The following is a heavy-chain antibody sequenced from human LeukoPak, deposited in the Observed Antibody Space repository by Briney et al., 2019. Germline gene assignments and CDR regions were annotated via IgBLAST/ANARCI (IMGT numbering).Heavy chain of an antibody. Sequence: GGSLRLSCAASGFTFSSYAMHWVRQAPGKGLEWVAVISYDGSNKYYADSVKGRFTISRDNSKNTLYLQMNSLRAEDTAVYYCARDLVSWRFWELSIKGTTNPIDYWGQGTLVTVSS. CDR2: ISYDGSNK. D-gene: IGHD3-10*01. J-gene: IGHJ4*02. CDR3: ARDLVSWRFWELSIKGTTNPIDY. CDR1: GFTFSSYA. V-gene: IGHV3-30*04.